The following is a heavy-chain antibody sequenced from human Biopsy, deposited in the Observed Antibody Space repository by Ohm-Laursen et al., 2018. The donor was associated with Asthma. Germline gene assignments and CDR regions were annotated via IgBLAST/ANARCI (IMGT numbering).Heavy chain of an antibody. CDR1: GGSISSSSYY. CDR2: IYYSGST. V-gene: IGHV4-39*01. CDR3: ASGGTADALDY. J-gene: IGHJ4*02. D-gene: IGHD3-16*01. Sequence: GTLSLTCTVSGGSISSSSYYWGWIRQPPGKGLEWIGIIYYSGSTYYNPSLKSRVTISEDTSKNQFSLKLSSVTAADTAVYYCASGGTADALDYWGQGTLVTVSS.